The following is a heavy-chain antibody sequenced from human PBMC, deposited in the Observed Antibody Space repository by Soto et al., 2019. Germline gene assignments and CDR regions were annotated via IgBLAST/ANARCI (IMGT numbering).Heavy chain of an antibody. CDR1: GFTFSSYS. V-gene: IGHV3-21*04. J-gene: IGHJ6*03. CDR2: ISSSSSYI. D-gene: IGHD3-3*01. Sequence: GGSLRLSCAASGFTFSSYSMNWVRQAPGKGLEWVSSISSSSSYIYYADSVKGRFTISRDNAKNSLYLQINSLRAEDTAVYYCARVQTFWSGFDYYYMDVWGKGTTVTVSS. CDR3: ARVQTFWSGFDYYYMDV.